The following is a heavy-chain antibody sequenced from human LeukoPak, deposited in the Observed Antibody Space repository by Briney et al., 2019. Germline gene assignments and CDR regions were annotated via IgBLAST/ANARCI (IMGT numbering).Heavy chain of an antibody. CDR3: ARGVGSSWPGWFDP. CDR2: ISHSGRTI. J-gene: IGHJ5*02. Sequence: SGGSLRLSCAASGFTFSNYELNWVRQAPGKGLGWVSYISHSGRTIYYADSVKGRFTISRDNAKNSLYLQMNSLRAEDTAVYYCARGVGSSWPGWFDPWGQGTLVTVSS. D-gene: IGHD6-13*01. V-gene: IGHV3-48*03. CDR1: GFTFSNYE.